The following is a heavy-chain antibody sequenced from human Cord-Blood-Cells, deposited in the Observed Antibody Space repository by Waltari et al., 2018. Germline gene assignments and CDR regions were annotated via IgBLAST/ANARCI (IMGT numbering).Heavy chain of an antibody. CDR1: GFTFSSFR. Sequence: EVQLVESGGGLVQPGGSLRLSCAASGFTFSSFRMSWVSRAPGEGLEWVANIKQDGSEKYYVDSGKGRFTISRDNAKNSLYLQMNSLRAEDTAVYYCARSYYDSSGYFDYWGQGTLVTVSS. D-gene: IGHD3-22*01. CDR2: IKQDGSEK. J-gene: IGHJ4*02. CDR3: ARSYYDSSGYFDY. V-gene: IGHV3-7*01.